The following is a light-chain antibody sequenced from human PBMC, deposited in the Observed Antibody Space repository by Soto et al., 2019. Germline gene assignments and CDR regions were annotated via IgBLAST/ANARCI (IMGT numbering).Light chain of an antibody. CDR1: HSVRRY. Sequence: EIVLTQSPATLSWSPGERATLSCRAIHSVRRYLAWYQQKPGQAPRLLIYDASTRATGIPARFSGSGSETDFTLTITSLEPEDFAVYYCQQRNNWPPITFGQGTLLEIK. CDR2: DAS. V-gene: IGKV3-11*01. J-gene: IGKJ5*01. CDR3: QQRNNWPPIT.